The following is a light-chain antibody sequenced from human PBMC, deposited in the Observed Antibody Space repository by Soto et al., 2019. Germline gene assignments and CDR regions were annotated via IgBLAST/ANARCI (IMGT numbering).Light chain of an antibody. CDR2: AAS. Sequence: IPMTQSPSSLSASLGDRVTITIRSSQSISSYLNWYQQKPGKAPKLLIYAASSLQSGVPSRFSGSGSGTDFTLTISSLQPEDFATYYCQQSYSTPWTFGQGTKVDIK. J-gene: IGKJ1*01. CDR3: QQSYSTPWT. V-gene: IGKV1-39*01. CDR1: QSISSY.